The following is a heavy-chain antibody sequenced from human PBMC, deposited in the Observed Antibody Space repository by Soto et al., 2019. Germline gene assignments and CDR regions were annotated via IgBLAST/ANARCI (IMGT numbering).Heavy chain of an antibody. Sequence: SETLSLTCTVSGGSISSGGYYWSWIRQHPGKGLEWIGYIYYSGSTYYNPSLKSRVTISVDTSKNQFSLKLSPVTAADTAVYYCARQGPAAMPRFDYWGQGTLVTVSS. CDR3: ARQGPAAMPRFDY. D-gene: IGHD2-2*01. CDR2: IYYSGST. J-gene: IGHJ4*02. V-gene: IGHV4-31*03. CDR1: GGSISSGGYY.